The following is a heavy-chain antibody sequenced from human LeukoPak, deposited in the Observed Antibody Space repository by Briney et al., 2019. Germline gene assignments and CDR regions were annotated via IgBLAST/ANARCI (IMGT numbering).Heavy chain of an antibody. CDR2: IDGSDGAS. Sequence: GGSLRLSCAASGFRFSSYVMSWVRQAPGKGLEYVSSIDGSDGASYYADSVKGRFTISRDNSKNTLFLQMNSLRVEGTAVYYCARVDSGNYDYWGQGTLLTVSS. D-gene: IGHD1-26*01. CDR1: GFRFSSYV. V-gene: IGHV3-23*01. J-gene: IGHJ4*02. CDR3: ARVDSGNYDY.